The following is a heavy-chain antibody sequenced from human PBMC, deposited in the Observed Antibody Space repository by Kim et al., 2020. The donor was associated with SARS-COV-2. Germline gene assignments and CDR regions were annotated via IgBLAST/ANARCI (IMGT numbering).Heavy chain of an antibody. J-gene: IGHJ6*02. Sequence: SGPTLVNPTQTLTLTCSFSGFSLTPDRLVGVTWVRQPPGKALEWLALIYGNDEKRYTPSLKSRPTIAKDTTENRVVLTLTNVDPVDTGTYYCAHDSPGLYGFDVWGQGTTVTVSS. D-gene: IGHD2-8*01. CDR1: GFSLTPDRLVG. CDR3: AHDSPGLYGFDV. V-gene: IGHV2-5*01. CDR2: IYGNDEK.